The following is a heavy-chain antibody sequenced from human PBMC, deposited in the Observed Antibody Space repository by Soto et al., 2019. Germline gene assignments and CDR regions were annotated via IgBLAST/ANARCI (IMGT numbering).Heavy chain of an antibody. Sequence: SETLSLTCAVSGGSISSGGYSWSWIRQPPGKGLEWIGYIYYSGSTNYNPFLKSRVTISVDTSKNQFSLKLSSVTAADTAVYYCARVSAGYWYFDLWGRGTLVTVSS. V-gene: IGHV4-61*08. D-gene: IGHD6-19*01. CDR3: ARVSAGYWYFDL. CDR1: GGSISSGGYS. CDR2: IYYSGST. J-gene: IGHJ2*01.